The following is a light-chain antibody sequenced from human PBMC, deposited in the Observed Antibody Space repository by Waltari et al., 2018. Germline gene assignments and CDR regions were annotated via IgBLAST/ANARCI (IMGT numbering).Light chain of an antibody. CDR1: SLIKYY. Sequence: SSELTQDPAVSVALGQTVRITCQGDSLIKYYATWYQQKPGQAPVLFIFGENKRPSAIPDRFSGASSGNTAALTITGAQAEDEADYHCTSRDSSGYRHVFGTGTKVTVL. V-gene: IGLV3-19*01. J-gene: IGLJ1*01. CDR3: TSRDSSGYRHV. CDR2: GEN.